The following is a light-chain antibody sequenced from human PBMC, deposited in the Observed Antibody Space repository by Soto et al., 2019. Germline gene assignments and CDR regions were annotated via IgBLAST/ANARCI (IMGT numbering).Light chain of an antibody. CDR1: QSVSSSY. V-gene: IGKV3-20*01. Sequence: EIVLTQSPGTLSLSPGERATLSCRASQSVSSSYLAWYQQKPGQAPRLLIYGASSRATGIPDRFSGSGSGTDFTLTISRLEPEDFAVYYGQQYVSSPSITFGQGTRLDIK. CDR3: QQYVSSPSIT. CDR2: GAS. J-gene: IGKJ5*01.